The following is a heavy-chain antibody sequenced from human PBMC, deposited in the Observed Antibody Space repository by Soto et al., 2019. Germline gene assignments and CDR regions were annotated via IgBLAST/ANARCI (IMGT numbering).Heavy chain of an antibody. V-gene: IGHV1-69*01. CDR1: GGTFDNFI. D-gene: IGHD2-2*01. Sequence: QVQLVQSGAEVKEPGSSVRVSCKASGGTFDNFIMNWVRQTPGQGLEWMGGIVPMLGTPTYAEKFKGRVTISATGSTTEMYAQLTTRRSEHKALHYRESNGTHSTSHNQHPGMDVWGQGTAVSVS. J-gene: IGHJ6*01. CDR3: ESNGTHSTSHNQHPGMDV. CDR2: IVPMLGTP.